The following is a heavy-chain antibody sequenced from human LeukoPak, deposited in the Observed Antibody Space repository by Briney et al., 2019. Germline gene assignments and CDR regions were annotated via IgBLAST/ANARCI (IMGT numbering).Heavy chain of an antibody. Sequence: GGSLRLSCAASGFTFSSYAMSWVRQAPGKGLEWVSSITAGGGTTFYADSVKGRFAVSRDSPKNTLYLQMHSLTAEDTALYYCAKGAAAGLVDWFDPWGQGTLVTVSS. V-gene: IGHV3-23*01. CDR2: ITAGGGTT. J-gene: IGHJ5*02. CDR1: GFTFSSYA. D-gene: IGHD6-25*01. CDR3: AKGAAAGLVDWFDP.